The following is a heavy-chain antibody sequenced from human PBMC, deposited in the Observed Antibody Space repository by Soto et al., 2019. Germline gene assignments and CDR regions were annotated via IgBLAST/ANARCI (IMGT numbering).Heavy chain of an antibody. Sequence: EVQLVESGGGLVQPGRSLRLSCAAFGFTFDNYAMHWVRQAPGKGLEWVSGISWNSNTIDYADSVKGRFTISRDNVKNSLYLQMNSLRAEDTAWYYCARGNYFDYWGQGTLVTVSS. D-gene: IGHD3-16*01. CDR2: ISWNSNTI. CDR3: ARGNYFDY. J-gene: IGHJ4*02. CDR1: GFTFDNYA. V-gene: IGHV3-9*01.